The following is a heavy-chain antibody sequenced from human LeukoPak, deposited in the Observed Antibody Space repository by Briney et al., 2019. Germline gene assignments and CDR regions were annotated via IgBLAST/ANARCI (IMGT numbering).Heavy chain of an antibody. D-gene: IGHD3-10*01. J-gene: IGHJ4*02. Sequence: GASVKVSCKASGYTFTSYDINWVRQATGQGLEWMGWMNPNSGNAGYAQKFQGRVTMTRSTSISTAYMELSSLRSEDTAVYYCARVWTMVQGAGRTPFGYWGQGTLVTVSS. V-gene: IGHV1-8*01. CDR3: ARVWTMVQGAGRTPFGY. CDR1: GYTFTSYD. CDR2: MNPNSGNA.